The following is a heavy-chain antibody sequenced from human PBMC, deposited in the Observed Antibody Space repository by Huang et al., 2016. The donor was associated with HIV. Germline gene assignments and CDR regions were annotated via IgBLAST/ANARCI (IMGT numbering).Heavy chain of an antibody. CDR3: ARDPYPRDAFDI. CDR2: IYYNGNT. V-gene: IGHV4-61*08. J-gene: IGHJ3*02. CDR1: GDSVSSSDYY. Sequence: QVQLQESGPGLVKPSETVSLTCTVSGDSVSSSDYYWNWIRQPPGKGLEWVGFIYYNGNTNYNPSLKSRVTISVDTSKNQFSLNLNSVTAVDTAVYYCARDPYPRDAFDIWGQGTLLAVSS.